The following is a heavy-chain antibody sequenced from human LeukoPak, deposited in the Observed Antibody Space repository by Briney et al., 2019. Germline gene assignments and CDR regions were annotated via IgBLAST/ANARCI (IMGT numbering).Heavy chain of an antibody. J-gene: IGHJ4*02. CDR3: ARSHSGSLRAPFAY. V-gene: IGHV1-18*01. Sequence: ASVKVSCKASGYTFTKYGLIWVRQALGQGLEWMGRISPYNDNTKYGQKFQDRVTMTTDKTTNTAYMELRTLRSDDTAVYYCARSHSGSLRAPFAYWGQGTLVTVSS. D-gene: IGHD3-10*01. CDR2: ISPYNDNT. CDR1: GYTFTKYG.